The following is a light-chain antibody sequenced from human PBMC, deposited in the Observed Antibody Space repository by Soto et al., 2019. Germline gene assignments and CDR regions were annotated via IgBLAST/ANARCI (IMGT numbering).Light chain of an antibody. J-gene: IGKJ3*01. CDR3: QQRSNWPRGT. V-gene: IGKV3-11*01. CDR2: DAS. CDR1: QSVSSY. Sequence: EIVLTQSPATLSLSPGERASLSCRASQSVSSYLAWYQQKPGQAPRLLIYDASNRATGIPARFSGSGSGTDFTLTISSLDPEDFAVYYCQQRSNWPRGTFGPGTKVDIK.